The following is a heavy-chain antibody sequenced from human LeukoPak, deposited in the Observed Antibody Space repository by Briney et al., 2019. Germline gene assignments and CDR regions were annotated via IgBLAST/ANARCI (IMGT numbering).Heavy chain of an antibody. CDR2: ISYDGSNK. CDR1: GFTFSSYA. V-gene: IGHV3-30-3*01. Sequence: GGSLRLSCAASGFTFSSYATHWVRQAPGKGLEWVAVISYDGSNKYYADSVKGRFTISRDDSKNTLYLQMNSLRAEDTAVYYCARGGSYYDILDNWFDPWGQGTLVTVSS. D-gene: IGHD3-9*01. CDR3: ARGGSYYDILDNWFDP. J-gene: IGHJ5*02.